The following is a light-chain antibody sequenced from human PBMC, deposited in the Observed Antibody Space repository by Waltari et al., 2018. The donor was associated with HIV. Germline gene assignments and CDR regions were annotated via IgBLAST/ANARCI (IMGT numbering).Light chain of an antibody. J-gene: IGKJ1*01. Sequence: EIVMTQSPATLSVSPGERATLSCRARQSVSSNLAWYQQKPGQAPRLLIFGASTRATGIPARFSGSGSRTEFTLTISNLQSEDFAVYYCQQYDDWPTTFGQGTKVEIK. V-gene: IGKV3-15*01. CDR3: QQYDDWPTT. CDR1: QSVSSN. CDR2: GAS.